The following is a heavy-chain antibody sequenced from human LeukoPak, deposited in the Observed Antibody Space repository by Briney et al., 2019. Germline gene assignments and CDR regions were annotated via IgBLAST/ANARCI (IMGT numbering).Heavy chain of an antibody. CDR1: GFTFSSYD. J-gene: IGHJ6*02. CDR3: ARGMGWELLRARVGDTYGMDV. CDR2: IGTAGDT. Sequence: GSLRLSCAASGFTFSSYDMHWVRQATGKGLGWVSAIGTAGDTYYPGSVKGRFTISRENAKNSLYLQMNSLRAGDTAVYYCARGMGWELLRARVGDTYGMDVWGQGTTVTVSS. V-gene: IGHV3-13*01. D-gene: IGHD1-26*01.